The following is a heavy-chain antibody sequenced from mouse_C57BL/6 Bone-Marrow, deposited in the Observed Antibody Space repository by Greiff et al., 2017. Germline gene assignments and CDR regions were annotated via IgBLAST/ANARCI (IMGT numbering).Heavy chain of an antibody. Sequence: QVHVKQSGPELVKPGASVKLSCKASGYTFTSYDINWVKQRPGQGLEWIGWIYPRDGSTKYNEKFKGKATLAVDTSSSTAYMELHSLTSEDSAVYFCARWDYDRKGAMDYWGQGTSVTVSS. CDR2: IYPRDGST. V-gene: IGHV1-85*01. J-gene: IGHJ4*01. CDR3: ARWDYDRKGAMDY. D-gene: IGHD2-4*01. CDR1: GYTFTSYD.